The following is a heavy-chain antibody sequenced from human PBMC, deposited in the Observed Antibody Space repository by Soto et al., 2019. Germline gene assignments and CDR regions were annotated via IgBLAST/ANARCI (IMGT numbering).Heavy chain of an antibody. D-gene: IGHD3-22*01. CDR1: GFTFSSYA. V-gene: IGHV3-23*01. CDR2: ISGSGGST. Sequence: GGSLRLSCAASGFTFSSYAMSWVRQAPGKGLEWVSAISGSGGSTYYADSVKGRFTISRDNSKNTLYLQMNSLRAEDTAVYYCAKDPGYDSSGYYFLGVFDIWGQGTMVTVSS. J-gene: IGHJ3*02. CDR3: AKDPGYDSSGYYFLGVFDI.